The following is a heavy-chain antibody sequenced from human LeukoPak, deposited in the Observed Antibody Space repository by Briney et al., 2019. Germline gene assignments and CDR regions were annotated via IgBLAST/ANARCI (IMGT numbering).Heavy chain of an antibody. V-gene: IGHV3-21*01. CDR2: ISSSSYI. D-gene: IGHD3-22*01. CDR3: ASSGYYAAYFDY. Sequence: GGSLRLSCAASGFTFSGYNMNWVRQAPGKGLEWVSSISSSSYIYYADSVKGRFTISRDSAKNSLYLQMNSLRAEDTAVYYCASSGYYAAYFDYWGQGTLVTVSS. CDR1: GFTFSGYN. J-gene: IGHJ4*02.